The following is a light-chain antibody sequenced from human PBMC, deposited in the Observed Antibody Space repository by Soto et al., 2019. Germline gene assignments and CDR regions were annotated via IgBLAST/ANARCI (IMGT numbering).Light chain of an antibody. CDR1: SSDVGFYNY. J-gene: IGLJ1*01. V-gene: IGLV2-14*01. CDR2: EVT. Sequence: QSALTQPASVSGSPGQSTAISCTGSSSDVGFYNYVSWYQQHPGKVPKLIIYEVTNRPSGVSNRFSGSKSGNTASLTISGLQAEDEADYYCCSYTTSSTRVFGSGTKLTVL. CDR3: CSYTTSSTRV.